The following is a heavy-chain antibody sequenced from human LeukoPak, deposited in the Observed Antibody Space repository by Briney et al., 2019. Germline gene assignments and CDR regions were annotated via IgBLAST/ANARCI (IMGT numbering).Heavy chain of an antibody. CDR1: GFTFRSYW. Sequence: PGGSLRLSCAASGFTFRSYWMAWVRQAPGKGLEWVANIKEDESAKHQADSVKGRFTISRDNAQNSVYLQMSSLRGEDTAVYYCARVVGGSFDSWGRGPRVTFSS. J-gene: IGHJ4*02. D-gene: IGHD1-26*01. V-gene: IGHV3-7*04. CDR3: ARVVGGSFDS. CDR2: IKEDESAK.